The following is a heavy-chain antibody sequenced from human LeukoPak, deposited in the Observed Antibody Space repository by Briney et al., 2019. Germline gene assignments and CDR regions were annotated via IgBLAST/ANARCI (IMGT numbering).Heavy chain of an antibody. CDR2: IRSKANSYAT. CDR3: LIAAAGKGDY. D-gene: IGHD6-13*01. Sequence: QTGGSLRLSCAASGFTFSGSAMHWVRQASGKGLEWVGRIRSKANSYATAYAASVKGRFTISRDDSKNTAYLQMNSLKTEDTAVYYCLIAAAGKGDYWGQGTLVTVSS. CDR1: GFTFSGSA. J-gene: IGHJ4*02. V-gene: IGHV3-73*01.